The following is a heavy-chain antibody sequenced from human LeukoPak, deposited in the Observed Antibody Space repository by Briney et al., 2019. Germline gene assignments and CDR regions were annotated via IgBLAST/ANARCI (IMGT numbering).Heavy chain of an antibody. D-gene: IGHD5-18*01. J-gene: IGHJ5*01. CDR2: ISSSSSYI. Sequence: GGSLRLSSAASGFTFSSYSMNWVRQAPGKGLEWVSSISSSSSYIYYADSVKGRFTISRDNAKNSLYLQMNSLRAEDTAVYYCAQVPIAWIQLWFDYWGQGTLVTVSS. CDR1: GFTFSSYS. CDR3: AQVPIAWIQLWFDY. V-gene: IGHV3-21*01.